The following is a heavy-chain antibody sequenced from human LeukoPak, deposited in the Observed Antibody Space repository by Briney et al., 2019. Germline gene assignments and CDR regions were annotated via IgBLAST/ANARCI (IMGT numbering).Heavy chain of an antibody. CDR2: IKSKTDGGTT. V-gene: IGHV3-15*01. J-gene: IGHJ4*02. CDR1: GFTFSNAW. Sequence: PGGSLRLSCAASGFTFSNAWMSWVRQAPGKGLEWVGHIKSKTDGGTTDYAAPVKGRFTISRDDSKNTLYLQMNSLKTEDTAVYYCTTETHCSSTSCYKGDYWGQGTLVTVSS. CDR3: TTETHCSSTSCYKGDY. D-gene: IGHD2-2*02.